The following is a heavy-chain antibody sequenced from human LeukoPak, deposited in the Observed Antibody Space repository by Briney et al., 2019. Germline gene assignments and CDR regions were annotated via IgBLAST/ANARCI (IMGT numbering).Heavy chain of an antibody. Sequence: SETLSLTCTVSGGSISSSNYYWVWIRQSPGKGLEWIGNIYYRGSTYYNPSLKSRVTISVDTSKNQFSLKLSSVTAADTAVYYCARRDKVVLAARLYWYFDLWGRGTLVTVSS. D-gene: IGHD2-15*01. CDR3: ARRDKVVLAARLYWYFDL. CDR2: IYYRGST. J-gene: IGHJ2*01. V-gene: IGHV4-39*01. CDR1: GGSISSSNYY.